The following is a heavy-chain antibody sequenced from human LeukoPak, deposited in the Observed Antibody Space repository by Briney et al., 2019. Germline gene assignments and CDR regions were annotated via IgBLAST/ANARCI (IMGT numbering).Heavy chain of an antibody. CDR3: ARAYGSGTHFDY. Sequence: PQTLSLTCTVSGGSISSGGYYWSWIRQHPGKGLEWIGYIYYSGSTYYNPSLKSRVTISVDTSKNQFSLKLSSVTAADTAVYYCARAYGSGTHFDYWGQGTLVTVSS. CDR2: IYYSGST. D-gene: IGHD3-10*01. CDR1: GGSISSGGYY. J-gene: IGHJ4*02. V-gene: IGHV4-31*03.